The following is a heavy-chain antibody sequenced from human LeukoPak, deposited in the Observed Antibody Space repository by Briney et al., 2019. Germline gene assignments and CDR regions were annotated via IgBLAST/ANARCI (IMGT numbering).Heavy chain of an antibody. CDR3: TRHLSTGY. D-gene: IGHD2-2*01. CDR2: IRSKANSYAT. V-gene: IGHV3-73*01. J-gene: IGHJ4*02. CDR1: GFTFSGSA. Sequence: GGSLRLSCAASGFTFSGSAMHWVRQASGKELEWVGRIRSKANSYATAYAASVKGRFTISRDDSKNTAYLQMNNLKTEDTAVYYCTRHLSTGYWGQGTLVTVSS.